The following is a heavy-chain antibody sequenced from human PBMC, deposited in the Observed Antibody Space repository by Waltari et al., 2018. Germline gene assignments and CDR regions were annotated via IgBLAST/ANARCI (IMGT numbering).Heavy chain of an antibody. J-gene: IGHJ3*02. CDR3: VRDQWFAFDI. CDR2: IMTDGREE. CDR1: GFTLSNYW. Sequence: SGFTLSNYWMSWVRQAPGKGPEWVANIMTDGREEYYVDSVRGRFTISRDNAKNSLYLQMNSLRPEDTAVYYCVRDQWFAFDIWGQGTMVTVSS. D-gene: IGHD3-22*01. V-gene: IGHV3-7*01.